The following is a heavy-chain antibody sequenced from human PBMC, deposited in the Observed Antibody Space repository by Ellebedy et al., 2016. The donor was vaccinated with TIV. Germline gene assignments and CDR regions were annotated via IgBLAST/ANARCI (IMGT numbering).Heavy chain of an antibody. Sequence: PGGSLRLSCAASGFTFRTYAMSWVRQAPGKGLEYVSVISNSGDRTFYADSVKGRFTFSRDNSKNTLYLQMNRLRAEDTAVYYCAKDPGRTKLPFDCWGQGTLVTGSS. CDR1: GFTFRTYA. CDR3: AKDPGRTKLPFDC. J-gene: IGHJ4*02. V-gene: IGHV3-23*01. D-gene: IGHD1-7*01. CDR2: ISNSGDRT.